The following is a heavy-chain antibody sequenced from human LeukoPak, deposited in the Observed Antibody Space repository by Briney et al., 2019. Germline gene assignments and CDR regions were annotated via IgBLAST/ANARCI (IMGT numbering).Heavy chain of an antibody. CDR3: AGALVLIGGMDV. J-gene: IGHJ6*02. Sequence: SETLSLTCAVYGGSFSGYYWSWIRQPPGKGLEWIGEIDHSGSTNYNPSLKSRVTISVDTSKNQFSLKLSSVTAADTAVYYCAGALVLIGGMDVWGQGTTVTVSS. V-gene: IGHV4-34*01. CDR1: GGSFSGYY. CDR2: IDHSGST.